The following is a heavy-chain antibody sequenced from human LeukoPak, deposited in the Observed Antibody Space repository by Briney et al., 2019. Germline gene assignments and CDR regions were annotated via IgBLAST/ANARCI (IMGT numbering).Heavy chain of an antibody. CDR2: INPSADST. D-gene: IGHD6-19*01. CDR1: GYTFTSYY. V-gene: IGHV1-46*01. J-gene: IGHJ3*01. Sequence: ASVKVSCKASGYTFTSYYIHWVRQAPGQGLEWMGIINPSADSTNYAQKFQGRVTMTRDMSTSTVYMDLSSLTSEDTAVYYCARGKTYSSGWYNYWGQGTMVTVSS. CDR3: ARGKTYSSGWYNY.